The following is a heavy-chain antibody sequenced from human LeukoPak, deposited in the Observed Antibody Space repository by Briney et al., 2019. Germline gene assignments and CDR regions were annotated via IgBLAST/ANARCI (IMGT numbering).Heavy chain of an antibody. Sequence: GEFLKISCQVSGYIFVNYWIGWVRQMPGKGLESMGIIYPADSDTTYSPSFQGQVTISADKSISTVYLQWSSLKASDTAMYYCARQSRDGSKTRGYYFDYWGQGTLVTVSS. D-gene: IGHD3-10*01. CDR1: GYIFVNYW. J-gene: IGHJ4*02. CDR3: ARQSRDGSKTRGYYFDY. V-gene: IGHV5-51*01. CDR2: IYPADSDT.